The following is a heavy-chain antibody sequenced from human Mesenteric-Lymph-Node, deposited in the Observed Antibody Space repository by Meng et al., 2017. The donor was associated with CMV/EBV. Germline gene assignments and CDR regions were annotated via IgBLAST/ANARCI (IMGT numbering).Heavy chain of an antibody. CDR1: GYTFISYG. J-gene: IGHJ4*02. D-gene: IGHD2-2*01. Sequence: ASVKVSCKASGYTFISYGISWVRQAPGQGLEWMGWISAYNGNTKYAQKLQGRVTMTTDTSTTTAYMELRSLRSDDTAVYYCARGYCSSNNCPIGNYWGQGTLVTVSS. CDR3: ARGYCSSNNCPIGNY. V-gene: IGHV1-18*01. CDR2: ISAYNGNT.